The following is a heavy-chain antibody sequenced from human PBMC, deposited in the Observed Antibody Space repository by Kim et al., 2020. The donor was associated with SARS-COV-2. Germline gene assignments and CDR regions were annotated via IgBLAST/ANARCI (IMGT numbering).Heavy chain of an antibody. J-gene: IGHJ4*02. Sequence: QKFQGRVTITADESTSTAYMELSSLRSEDTAVYYCATTHNYDILTGPDDYWGQGTLVTVSS. V-gene: IGHV1-69*01. CDR3: ATTHNYDILTGPDDY. D-gene: IGHD3-9*01.